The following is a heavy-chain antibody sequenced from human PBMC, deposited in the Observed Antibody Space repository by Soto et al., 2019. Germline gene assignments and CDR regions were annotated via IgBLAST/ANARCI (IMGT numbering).Heavy chain of an antibody. D-gene: IGHD6-13*01. CDR2: IYYSGST. J-gene: IGHJ5*02. V-gene: IGHV4-59*01. Sequence: SETLSLTCTVSGGSITSYYWSWIRQPPGKGLEWIGYIYYSGSTNYNPSLKSRVTISVDTSKNQFSLKLSSVPAADTAVYYCARDLSSSWLNWFDPWGQGTLVTVSS. CDR1: GGSITSYY. CDR3: ARDLSSSWLNWFDP.